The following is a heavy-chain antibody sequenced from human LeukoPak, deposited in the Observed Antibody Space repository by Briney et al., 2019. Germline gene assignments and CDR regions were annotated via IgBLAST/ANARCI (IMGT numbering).Heavy chain of an antibody. CDR2: IYHSGST. CDR3: PRGRIDYFDSSGYSGYFDY. J-gene: IGHJ4*02. D-gene: IGHD3-22*01. Sequence: PSETLSLTCAVSGYSISSGYYWGWIRQPPGKGLEWIGSIYHSGSTYYNPSLKSRVTISVDTSQNQFSLKLSSVTAADTAVYYCPRGRIDYFDSSGYSGYFDYWGQGTLVTVSS. CDR1: GYSISSGYY. V-gene: IGHV4-38-2*01.